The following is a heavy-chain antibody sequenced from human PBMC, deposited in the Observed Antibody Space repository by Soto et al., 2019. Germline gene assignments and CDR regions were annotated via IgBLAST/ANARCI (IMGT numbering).Heavy chain of an antibody. V-gene: IGHV3-15*01. J-gene: IGHJ4*02. CDR3: TRDPFGSGYSYGPNDY. CDR2: IKSKTDGGTA. CDR1: GFTFTNAW. Sequence: PGGSLRLSCAASGFTFTNAWMIWVRQAPGKGLDWVGRIKSKTDGGTADYAAPVKGRFTISRDDSKNTLYLEMNSLKTEDTAVYYCTRDPFGSGYSYGPNDYWGQGTLVTVSS. D-gene: IGHD5-18*01.